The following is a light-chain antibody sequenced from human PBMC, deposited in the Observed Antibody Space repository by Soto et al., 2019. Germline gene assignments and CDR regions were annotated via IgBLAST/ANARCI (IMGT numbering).Light chain of an antibody. CDR3: QQRSNWHPIT. J-gene: IGKJ5*01. CDR2: DAS. CDR1: QSVGSY. Sequence: EIVLTQSPATLSFSPRERSTLSCMASQSVGSYLAWYQQKPGQAPRLLIYDASNRATGIPARFSGSGSGTDFTLTISSLEPEDYAVYYCQQRSNWHPITFGQGTRLEIK. V-gene: IGKV3-11*01.